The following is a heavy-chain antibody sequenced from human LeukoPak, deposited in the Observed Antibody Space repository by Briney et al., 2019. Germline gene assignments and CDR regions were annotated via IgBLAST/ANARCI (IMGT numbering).Heavy chain of an antibody. CDR1: GASISSRRDY. CDR3: AGQRSGYDSPDF. D-gene: IGHD5-12*01. Sequence: RPSETLSLTCTLSGASISSRRDYWGWFRQPPGEGLDWIGSLNNSGTTYYNPSLKSRVTISVDPSKNQFSLNLRSVTAADTAIYYCAGQRSGYDSPDFWGQGTLVTVSS. J-gene: IGHJ4*02. V-gene: IGHV4-39*07. CDR2: LNNSGTT.